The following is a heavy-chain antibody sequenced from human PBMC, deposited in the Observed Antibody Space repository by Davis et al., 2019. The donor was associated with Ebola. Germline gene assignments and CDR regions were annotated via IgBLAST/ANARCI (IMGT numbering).Heavy chain of an antibody. CDR3: ARVYGGYLDY. CDR1: RGTFSSYA. J-gene: IGHJ4*02. CDR2: IIPIFGTA. V-gene: IGHV1-69*06. Sequence: AASVKVSCKASRGTFSSYAISWVRQAPGQGLGWMGGIIPIFGTANYAQKFQGRVTITADKSTSTAYMELRSLRSDDTAVYYCARVYGGYLDYWGQGTLVTVSS. D-gene: IGHD4/OR15-4a*01.